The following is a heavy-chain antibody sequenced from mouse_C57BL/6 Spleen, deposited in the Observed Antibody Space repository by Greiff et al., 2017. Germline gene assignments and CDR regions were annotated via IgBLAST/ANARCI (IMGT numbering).Heavy chain of an antibody. D-gene: IGHD1-1*01. CDR1: GYAFSSYW. Sequence: VQLQQSGAELVKPGASVKISCKASGYAFSSYWMNWVKQRPGKGLEWIGEIYPGDGDTNYNGKFKGKATLTAEKSSSTAYMQLSSLTSEDSAVYFCASDYGSSLYAMDYWGQGTSVTVSS. V-gene: IGHV1-80*01. CDR2: IYPGDGDT. J-gene: IGHJ4*01. CDR3: ASDYGSSLYAMDY.